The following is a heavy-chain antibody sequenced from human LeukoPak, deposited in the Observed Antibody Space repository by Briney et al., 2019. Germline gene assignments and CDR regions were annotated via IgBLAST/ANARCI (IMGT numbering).Heavy chain of an antibody. V-gene: IGHV3-30*02. CDR1: GFTFSSYG. CDR2: IRYDGSNK. J-gene: IGHJ4*02. D-gene: IGHD3-22*01. Sequence: GGSLRLSCAASGFTFSSYGMHWVRQAPGKGLEWVAFIRYDGSNKYYADSVKGRFTISRDNAKNSLYLQMNSLRAEDTAVYYCAREGYYFDSRGYYYDYWGQGTLVTVSS. CDR3: AREGYYFDSRGYYYDY.